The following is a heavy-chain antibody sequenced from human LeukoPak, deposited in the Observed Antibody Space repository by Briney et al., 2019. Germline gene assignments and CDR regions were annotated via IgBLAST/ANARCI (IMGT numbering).Heavy chain of an antibody. CDR2: INPDASEI. D-gene: IGHD2-21*02. J-gene: IGHJ4*02. Sequence: GRSLRLPCGVSGLTFSTYCMNWYRQAPGKGRVGVGSINPDASEIYYVDSVRGPFTISRENAKNSLHLQMNSLRVEDTAVYYCATDRDNSDWQKRFDSWGQGTMVTVSS. V-gene: IGHV3-7*01. CDR3: ATDRDNSDWQKRFDS. CDR1: GLTFSTYC.